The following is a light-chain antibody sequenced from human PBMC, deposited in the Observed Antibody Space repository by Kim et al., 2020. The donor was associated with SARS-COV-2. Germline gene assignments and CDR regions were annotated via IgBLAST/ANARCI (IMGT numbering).Light chain of an antibody. J-gene: IGKJ1*01. CDR3: QQYNDWPWT. V-gene: IGKV3-15*01. CDR1: QSISSN. CDR2: GAS. Sequence: EIVMTQSPATLSVSPGERVTLSCRASQSISSNLGWYQQKPGQAPRLLIYGASTRATGIPVRFSGSGSGTEFTLTISSLQSEDFAVYCCQQYNDWPWTFGQGTKVKIK.